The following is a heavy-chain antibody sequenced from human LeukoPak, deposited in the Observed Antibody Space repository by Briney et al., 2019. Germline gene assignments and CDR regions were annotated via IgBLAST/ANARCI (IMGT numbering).Heavy chain of an antibody. J-gene: IGHJ3*01. CDR3: ATYSDFDAFDV. D-gene: IGHD4-11*01. Sequence: PSETLPLTCTVSGGSISSSNYYWGWIRQPPGKGLEWIGSIYYSGSTYYNPSLKSRVTISVDTSKNQFSLKLSSVTAADKAVYYCATYSDFDAFDVWGQGTMVTVSS. V-gene: IGHV4-39*07. CDR2: IYYSGST. CDR1: GGSISSSNYY.